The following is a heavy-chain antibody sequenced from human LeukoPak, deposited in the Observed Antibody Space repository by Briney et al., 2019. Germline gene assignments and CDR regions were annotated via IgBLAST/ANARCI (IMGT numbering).Heavy chain of an antibody. CDR1: GGSMGGYS. J-gene: IGHJ4*02. V-gene: IGHV4-4*07. Sequence: SETLSLTCTVSGGSMGGYSWSWLRQPAGKGLEWIGRIYTSGSTNYSPSLKSRVTMSVDTSKNQFSLKLSSVTAADTGVYYCARDSVEGYWGQGTLVTVSS. CDR2: IYTSGST. D-gene: IGHD1-1*01. CDR3: ARDSVEGY.